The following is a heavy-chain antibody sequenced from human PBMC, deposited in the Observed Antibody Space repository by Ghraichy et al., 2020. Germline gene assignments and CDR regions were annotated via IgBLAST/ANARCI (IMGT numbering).Heavy chain of an antibody. V-gene: IGHV3-15*01. CDR2: FKSKTDGGTT. D-gene: IGHD6-13*01. CDR1: GFTFSDAW. J-gene: IGHJ4*02. CDR3: TRIASSSWNGGNFDY. Sequence: GGSLRLSYAASGFTFSDAWMSWVRQAPGKGLEWVGRFKSKTDGGTTDYAAPVKGRFTLSRDDSKNTLYLQMNSLKIEDTAVYYCTRIASSSWNGGNFDYWGQGTLVTVSS.